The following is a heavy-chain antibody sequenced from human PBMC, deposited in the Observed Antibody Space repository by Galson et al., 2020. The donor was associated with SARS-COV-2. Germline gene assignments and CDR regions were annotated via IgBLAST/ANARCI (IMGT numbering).Heavy chain of an antibody. D-gene: IGHD3-3*01. J-gene: IGHJ6*02. Sequence: TGGSLRLSCAASGFTVSSSYMSWVRQAPGKGLDWVSVFYSGGTTYYADSGKGRFTISRDNAKNTLYVQMNSLRAEDTAVYYCERDRLRFLEWLFVVYYYGMDVWGQGTTVTVSS. CDR1: GFTVSSSY. CDR3: ERDRLRFLEWLFVVYYYGMDV. CDR2: FYSGGTT. V-gene: IGHV3-66*01.